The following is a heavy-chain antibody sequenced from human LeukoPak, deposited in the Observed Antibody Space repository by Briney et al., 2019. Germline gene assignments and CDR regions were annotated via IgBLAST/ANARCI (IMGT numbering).Heavy chain of an antibody. V-gene: IGHV4-34*01. CDR3: ASQRYSSSWIYWFDP. J-gene: IGHJ5*02. CDR1: GGSFSGYY. D-gene: IGHD6-13*01. Sequence: SETLSLTCALYGGSFSGYYWSWIRQPPGEGLEWMGEINDSGSTNYNPSPKSRAAIPVDTSKTQFSLKLSSVTAADTAVYYCASQRYSSSWIYWFDPWGQGTLVTVSS. CDR2: INDSGST.